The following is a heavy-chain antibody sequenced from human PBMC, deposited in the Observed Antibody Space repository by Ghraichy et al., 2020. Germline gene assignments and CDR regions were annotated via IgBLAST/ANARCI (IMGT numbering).Heavy chain of an antibody. CDR1: GGSISSSNW. J-gene: IGHJ4*02. CDR2: IYHSGST. V-gene: IGHV4-4*02. Sequence: SETLSLTCAVSGGSISSSNWWSWVRQPPGKGLEWIGEIYHSGSTNYNPSLKSRVTISVDKSKNQFSLKLSSVTAADTAVYYCASLNYGEGGGGADDWGQGTLVTVSS. D-gene: IGHD4-17*01. CDR3: ASLNYGEGGGGADD.